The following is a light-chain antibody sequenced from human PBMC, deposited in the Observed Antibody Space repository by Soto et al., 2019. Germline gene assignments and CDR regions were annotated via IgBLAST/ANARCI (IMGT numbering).Light chain of an antibody. J-gene: IGKJ5*01. Sequence: EIVRTQSPATMSVSPGERATLSCGASQSVSSNLAWYQQKLGQAPRVLIYGASTRATGIPARFSGSVSGTEGTLTISSLKPEDGAVYYCQQSNNWTLTFGQGTRLEIK. V-gene: IGKV3-15*01. CDR3: QQSNNWTLT. CDR1: QSVSSN. CDR2: GAS.